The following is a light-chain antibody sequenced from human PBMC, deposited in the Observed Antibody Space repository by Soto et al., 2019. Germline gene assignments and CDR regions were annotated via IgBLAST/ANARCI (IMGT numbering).Light chain of an antibody. Sequence: EIVLTQSPGTLSLSPGERATLSCRASQSVSSSYLAWYQQKPGQAPRLLIYGASSRATGIPDRFSGSGSGTDFPLTISRLEHEGFAVYYCQQYGSSRTFGQGTKVEIK. V-gene: IGKV3-20*01. J-gene: IGKJ1*01. CDR1: QSVSSSY. CDR2: GAS. CDR3: QQYGSSRT.